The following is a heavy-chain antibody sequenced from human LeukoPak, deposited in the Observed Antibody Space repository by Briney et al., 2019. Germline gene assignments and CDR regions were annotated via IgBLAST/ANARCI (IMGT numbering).Heavy chain of an antibody. CDR1: GGSISSSSYY. Sequence: SETLSLTCTVSGGSISSSSYYWGWIRQPPGKGLEWIGSIYYSGSTYYNPSLKSRVTISVDTSKNQFSLKLSSVTAADTAVYYCAREKIGTGIILGKDYYYMDVWGKGTTVTVSS. V-gene: IGHV4-39*02. D-gene: IGHD1-1*01. CDR3: AREKIGTGIILGKDYYYMDV. J-gene: IGHJ6*03. CDR2: IYYSGST.